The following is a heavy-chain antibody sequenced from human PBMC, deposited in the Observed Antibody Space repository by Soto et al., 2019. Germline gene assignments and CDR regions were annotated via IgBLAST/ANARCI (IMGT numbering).Heavy chain of an antibody. CDR1: GGSISSSSYY. CDR3: AGPLRFLEWSWFEP. J-gene: IGHJ5*02. D-gene: IGHD3-3*01. Sequence: QLQLQESGPGLVKPSETLSLTCTVSGGSISSSSYYWGWIRQPPGKGLEWIGSIYYRGSTYYNPSLKCRVTISVDTSKDQFSLKLSSVTAADTAVYYCAGPLRFLEWSWFEPWGQGTLVPVSS. CDR2: IYYRGST. V-gene: IGHV4-39*01.